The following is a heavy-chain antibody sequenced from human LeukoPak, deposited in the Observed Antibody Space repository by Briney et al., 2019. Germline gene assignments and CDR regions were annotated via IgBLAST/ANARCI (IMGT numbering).Heavy chain of an antibody. CDR2: IIPILGIA. CDR3: ARGEPGYSSSWSY. V-gene: IGHV1-69*04. CDR1: GGTFSSYA. D-gene: IGHD6-13*01. Sequence: ASVKVSCKAFGGTFSSYAISWVRQAPGRGLEWMGRIIPILGIANYAQKFQGGVTITADKSTSTAYMELSSLRSEDTAVYYCARGEPGYSSSWSYWGQGTLVTVSS. J-gene: IGHJ4*02.